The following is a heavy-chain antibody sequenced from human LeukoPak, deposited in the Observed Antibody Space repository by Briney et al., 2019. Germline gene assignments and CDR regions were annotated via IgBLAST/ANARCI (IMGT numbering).Heavy chain of an antibody. CDR3: AKNGGYVASYYGMDV. V-gene: IGHV3-30*02. CDR1: GFTFSSYG. J-gene: IGHJ6*02. D-gene: IGHD3-16*01. CDR2: IRYDGSNK. Sequence: PGGSPRLSCAASGFTFSSYGMHWVRQAPGKGLEWVAFIRYDGSNKYYADSVKGRFTISRDNSKNTLYLQMNSLRAEDTAVYYCAKNGGYVASYYGMDVWGQGTTVTVSS.